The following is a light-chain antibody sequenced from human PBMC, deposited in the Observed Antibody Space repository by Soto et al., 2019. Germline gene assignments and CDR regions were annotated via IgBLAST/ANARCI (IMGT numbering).Light chain of an antibody. V-gene: IGKV1-9*01. Sequence: DIQLTQSPSFLSASVGDRVTITCRASQGISSYLAWYQQKPGKAPKFLIYAASTFQSGVPSRFSGSGSGTEFTLTISSLQPEDFATYYCQQLNSYPPGITFGPGTKVDIK. CDR3: QQLNSYPPGIT. J-gene: IGKJ3*01. CDR2: AAS. CDR1: QGISSY.